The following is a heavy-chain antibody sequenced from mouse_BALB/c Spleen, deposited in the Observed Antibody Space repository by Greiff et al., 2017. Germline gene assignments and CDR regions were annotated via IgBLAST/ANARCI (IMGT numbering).Heavy chain of an antibody. CDR2: INPYNGAT. V-gene: IGHV1-42*01. D-gene: IGHD2-14*01. Sequence: VQLQQSGPELVKPGASVKISCKASGYSFTGYYMHWVKQSHVKSLEWIGRINPYNGATSYNQNFKDKASLTVDKSSSTAYMQLKSLTSEDSAVYYCARGYYRYEDYAMDYWGQGTSVTVSS. CDR1: GYSFTGYY. J-gene: IGHJ4*01. CDR3: ARGYYRYEDYAMDY.